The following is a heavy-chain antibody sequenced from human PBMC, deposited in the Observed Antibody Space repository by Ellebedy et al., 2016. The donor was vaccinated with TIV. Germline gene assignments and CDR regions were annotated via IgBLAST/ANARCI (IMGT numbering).Heavy chain of an antibody. CDR3: ATDGSYGDYRSPTHAFVF. D-gene: IGHD4-17*01. V-gene: IGHV3-7*01. CDR1: GFSFRSYW. Sequence: GGSLRLSCVGSGFSFRSYWMSWVRQAPGKGLEWVANIYQDGSEKYYVDSVKGRFTISRDNAKNSLYLQLNSLRAEDTAVYYCATDGSYGDYRSPTHAFVFWGQGAMVSVAS. CDR2: IYQDGSEK. J-gene: IGHJ3*01.